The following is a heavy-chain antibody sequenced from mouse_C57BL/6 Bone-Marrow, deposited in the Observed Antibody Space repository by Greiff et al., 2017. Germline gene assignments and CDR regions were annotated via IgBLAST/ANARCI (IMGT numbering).Heavy chain of an antibody. CDR3: ARERKSYDYDEGDYFDY. CDR1: GYTFTDYN. Sequence: EVKLQESGPELVKPGASVKIPCKASGYTFTDYNMDWVKQSHGKSLEWIGDINPNNGGTIYNQKFKGKATLTVDKSSSTAYMELRSLTSEDTAVYYCARERKSYDYDEGDYFDYWGQGTTLTVSS. V-gene: IGHV1-18*01. J-gene: IGHJ2*01. CDR2: INPNNGGT. D-gene: IGHD2-4*01.